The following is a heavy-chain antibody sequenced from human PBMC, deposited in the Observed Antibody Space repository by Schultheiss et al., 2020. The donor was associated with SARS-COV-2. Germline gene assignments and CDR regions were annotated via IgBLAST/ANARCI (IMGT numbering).Heavy chain of an antibody. CDR3: AKDGGAAGTFDF. CDR2: IWYDGSNK. J-gene: IGHJ4*02. CDR1: GFTFSSYG. Sequence: GESLKISCAASGFTFSSYGMHWVRQAPGKGLEWVAVIWYDGSNKYYADSVKGRFTISRDNSKNTVYLQMNSLRAEDTALYYCAKDGGAAGTFDFWGQGTLVTVSS. D-gene: IGHD6-13*01. V-gene: IGHV3-30*02.